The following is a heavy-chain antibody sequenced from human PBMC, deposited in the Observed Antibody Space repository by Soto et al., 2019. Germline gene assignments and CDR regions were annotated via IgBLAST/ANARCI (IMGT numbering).Heavy chain of an antibody. CDR2: ISPGSRYP. CDR1: GFTFCDSY. V-gene: IGHV3-11*06. CDR3: VRGGGGGLFDP. D-gene: IGHD2-15*01. Sequence: WGSLRPSCAGSGFTFCDSYMSWIRQAPGKGLEWLSYISPGSRYPAYADSVKGRFTISRDNAKRSLYLQMMSLTAEDTAIYYCVRGGGGGLFDPWGQGTMVTV. J-gene: IGHJ5*02.